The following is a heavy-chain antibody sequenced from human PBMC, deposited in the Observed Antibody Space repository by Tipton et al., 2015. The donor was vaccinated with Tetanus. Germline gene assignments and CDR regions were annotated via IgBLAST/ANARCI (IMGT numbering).Heavy chain of an antibody. CDR3: ARDQGGGRVVRLNWFDP. CDR1: GGSVRGGDYS. V-gene: IGHV4-61*08. J-gene: IGHJ5*02. D-gene: IGHD6-6*01. CDR2: VSYSGRT. Sequence: TLSLTCTVSGGSVRGGDYSWNWIRQPPGKGLEWLGYVSYSGRTNSNYSLKSRITVSLDASKNHFSLRLTSVTAADTAVYYCARDQGGGRVVRLNWFDPWGQGIQVTVSS.